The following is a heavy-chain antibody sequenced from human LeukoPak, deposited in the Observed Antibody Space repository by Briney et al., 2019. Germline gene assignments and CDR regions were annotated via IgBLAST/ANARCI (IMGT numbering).Heavy chain of an antibody. V-gene: IGHV3-21*01. J-gene: IGHJ4*02. CDR3: ARDLSDSSSSNY. CDR2: ISSSGSYI. Sequence: GGSLRLSWAASGFTFSSYSMNWVRQAPGKGLGWVSAISSSGSYIYYADSVKGRFTNSRDKAKNSLYLQMNSLRAEETPVYSCARDLSDSSSSNYWGQGTLVTVSS. CDR1: GFTFSSYS. D-gene: IGHD6-6*01.